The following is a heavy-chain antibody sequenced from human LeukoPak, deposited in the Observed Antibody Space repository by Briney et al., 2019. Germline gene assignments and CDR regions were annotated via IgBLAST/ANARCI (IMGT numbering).Heavy chain of an antibody. Sequence: PGGSLRLSCAASGITFSSYGMSWVRQAPGKGLEWVSSISSTGGTTYYADSVKGRFSISRDNSKNTLYLQMNSLRAEDTAVYYCAKSVVVAATRRAFDIWGQGTMVTVSS. V-gene: IGHV3-23*01. J-gene: IGHJ3*02. CDR3: AKSVVVAATRRAFDI. CDR2: ISSTGGTT. CDR1: GITFSSYG. D-gene: IGHD2-15*01.